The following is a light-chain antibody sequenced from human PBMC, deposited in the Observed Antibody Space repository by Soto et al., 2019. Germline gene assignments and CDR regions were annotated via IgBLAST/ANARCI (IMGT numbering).Light chain of an antibody. CDR3: QQYHIWPSWT. CDR2: GAS. J-gene: IGKJ1*01. CDR1: QSVSLS. Sequence: EIVLTQSPATLSVSLGDSATLSCRAGQSVSLSLAWYQMRPGQPPRLLIYGASTRATDIPARFSGTGSGTDFTLTISSLQSEDFAVYFCQQYHIWPSWTFGQGTKVDNK. V-gene: IGKV3-15*01.